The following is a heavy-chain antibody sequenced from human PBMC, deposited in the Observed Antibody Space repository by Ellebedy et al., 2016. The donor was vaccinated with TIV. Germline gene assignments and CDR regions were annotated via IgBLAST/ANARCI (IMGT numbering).Heavy chain of an antibody. CDR3: ARASEGGVTAVASYSFEV. CDR1: GGSFTGYD. J-gene: IGHJ3*01. V-gene: IGHV4-34*01. Sequence: SETLSLTCGVSGGSFTGYDYTWIRQTPGKRLEWIGDIRYRGFTRYNPSLQSRVTISIDTSKEQFSLKLASLTAADTGLYYCARASEGGVTAVASYSFEVWGQGTMVSVSS. D-gene: IGHD6-19*01. CDR2: IRYRGFT.